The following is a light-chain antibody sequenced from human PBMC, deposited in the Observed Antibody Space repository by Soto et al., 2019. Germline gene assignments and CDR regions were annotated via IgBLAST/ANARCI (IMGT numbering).Light chain of an antibody. Sequence: EIVLTQSPGTLSLSPGERATLSCRASQSVSSSYLAWYQQKPGQAPRLLIYGASSMATGITDRFSGSGSGTDFTLTISRLEPEDFAVYYRHKSGSSPRTFGQGTQLEI. J-gene: IGKJ2*01. V-gene: IGKV3-20*01. CDR3: HKSGSSPRT. CDR2: GAS. CDR1: QSVSSSY.